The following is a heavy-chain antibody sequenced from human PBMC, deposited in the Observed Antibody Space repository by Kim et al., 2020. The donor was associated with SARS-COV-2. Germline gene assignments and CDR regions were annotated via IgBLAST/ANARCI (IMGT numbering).Heavy chain of an antibody. CDR1: GGSISSYY. V-gene: IGHV4-59*08. Sequence: SETLSLTCTVSGGSISSYYWSWIRQPPGKGLEWIGYIYYSGSTNYNPSLKSRVTISVDTSKNQFSLRLSSVTAADTAMYYCARERGSSYGSLIDYWGQGT. CDR3: ARERGSSYGSLIDY. CDR2: IYYSGST. J-gene: IGHJ4*02. D-gene: IGHD5-18*01.